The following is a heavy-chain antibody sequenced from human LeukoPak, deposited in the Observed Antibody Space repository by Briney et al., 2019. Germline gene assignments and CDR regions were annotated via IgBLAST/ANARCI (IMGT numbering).Heavy chain of an antibody. CDR1: VYMLSNYD. V-gene: IGHV3-23*01. CDR3: AKNPRYCSGAPCFYYMDV. D-gene: IGHD2-15*01. CDR2: CRGGRSRT. Sequence: GVSVRLSCAAGVYMLSNYDMSGARQSRGKAGEGVSTCRGGRSRTLSADTLKGRLTISRDNSTNPMYLQMNRLTAEDTAIYSCAKNPRYCSGAPCFYYMDVWGKGTPVTVSS. J-gene: IGHJ6*03.